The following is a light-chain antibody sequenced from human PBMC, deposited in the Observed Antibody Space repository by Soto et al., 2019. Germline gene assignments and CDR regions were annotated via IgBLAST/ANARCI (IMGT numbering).Light chain of an antibody. CDR2: RTS. CDR3: QQYDSSPRT. Sequence: EIVLTQSPGTLSLSPGERATLSCRASQSVSSSYLAWYQQKPGQAPRLLIYRTSNRATGIPDRFSGSGSGTDFTLTISGLEPEDFAVYWCQQYDSSPRTFGQGTKV. CDR1: QSVSSSY. V-gene: IGKV3-20*01. J-gene: IGKJ1*01.